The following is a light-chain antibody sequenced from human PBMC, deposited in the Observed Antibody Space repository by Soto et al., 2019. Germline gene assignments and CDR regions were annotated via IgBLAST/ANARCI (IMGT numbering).Light chain of an antibody. Sequence: ALTQPRSVSGSPGQSVTISCTGTSSDVGGYNYVSWYQHHPGKAPKLMIYDVSKRPSGVPDRFSGSKSGNTASLTISGLQAEDEADYYCCSYAGSYVFGTGTKLTVL. CDR3: CSYAGSYV. V-gene: IGLV2-11*01. CDR1: SSDVGGYNY. J-gene: IGLJ1*01. CDR2: DVS.